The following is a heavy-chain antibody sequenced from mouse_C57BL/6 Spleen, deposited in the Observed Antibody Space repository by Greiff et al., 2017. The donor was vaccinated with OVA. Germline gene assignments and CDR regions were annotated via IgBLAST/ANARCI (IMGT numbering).Heavy chain of an antibody. Sequence: DVQLVESGGGLVKPGGSLKLSCAASGFTFSSYAMSWVRQTPEKRLEWVATISDGGSYTYYPDNVKGRFTISRDNAKNKLYLQMSHLKYEDTAMYYCARVRELRQYFDVWGTGTTVTVSS. CDR3: ARVRELRQYFDV. D-gene: IGHD2-4*01. CDR1: GFTFSSYA. J-gene: IGHJ1*03. CDR2: ISDGGSYT. V-gene: IGHV5-4*01.